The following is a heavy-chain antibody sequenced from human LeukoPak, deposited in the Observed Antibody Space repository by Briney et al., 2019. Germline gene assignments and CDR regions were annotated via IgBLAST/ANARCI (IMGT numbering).Heavy chain of an antibody. CDR2: IKSKTDGGTT. Sequence: GGSLRLSCAASGFTFSNAWMSWVRQAPGQGLEWVGRIKSKTDGGTTDYAAPVKGRFTISRDDSKNTLYLQMNSLKTEDTAVYYCTTEGDRYYYDSSGYPSYWGQGTLVTVSS. CDR3: TTEGDRYYYDSSGYPSY. CDR1: GFTFSNAW. V-gene: IGHV3-15*01. D-gene: IGHD3-22*01. J-gene: IGHJ4*02.